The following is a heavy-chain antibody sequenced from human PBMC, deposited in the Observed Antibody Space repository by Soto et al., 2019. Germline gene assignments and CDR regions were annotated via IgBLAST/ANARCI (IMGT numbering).Heavy chain of an antibody. V-gene: IGHV3-23*01. J-gene: IGHJ4*02. CDR1: GFTFSSYA. D-gene: IGHD3-9*01. Sequence: PGGSLRLSCAASGFTFSSYAMSWVRQAPGKGLEWVSAISGSGGSTYYADSVKGRFTISRDNPKNTLYLQMNSLRAEDTAVYYCARNKLRYFDWFTGYWGQGTLVTSPQ. CDR2: ISGSGGST. CDR3: ARNKLRYFDWFTGY.